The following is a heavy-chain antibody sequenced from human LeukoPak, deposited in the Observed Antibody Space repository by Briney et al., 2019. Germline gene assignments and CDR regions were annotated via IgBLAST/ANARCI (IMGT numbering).Heavy chain of an antibody. CDR3: ARDRRDILTGYYTDY. V-gene: IGHV4-4*07. Sequence: PSETLSLTCTVSGGSISSYYWSWIRQPAGKGLEWIGRIYTSGSTNYNPSLKSRVTMSVDTSKNQFSLKLSSVTAADTAVYYCARDRRDILTGYYTDYWGQGTLVTVSS. D-gene: IGHD3-9*01. J-gene: IGHJ4*02. CDR1: GGSISSYY. CDR2: IYTSGST.